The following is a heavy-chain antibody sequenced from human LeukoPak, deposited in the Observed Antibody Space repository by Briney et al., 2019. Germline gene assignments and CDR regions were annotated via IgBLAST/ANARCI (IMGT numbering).Heavy chain of an antibody. CDR2: VYYNGDT. V-gene: IGHV4-59*01. CDR1: GGSFSKYY. D-gene: IGHD1-26*01. Sequence: SETLSLTCTVSGGSFSKYYWSWIRQPPGKGLKCIGDVYYNGDTNYNPSLKSRVTISVDTSKNQFSLKLRTVTAADTAVYYCARLALIGSYSAYFDYWGQGTLVTVSS. CDR3: ARLALIGSYSAYFDY. J-gene: IGHJ4*02.